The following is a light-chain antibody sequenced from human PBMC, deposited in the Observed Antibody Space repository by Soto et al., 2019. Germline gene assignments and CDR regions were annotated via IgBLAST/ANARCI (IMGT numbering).Light chain of an antibody. CDR2: DVS. CDR1: SSDIGGYHY. CDR3: SSYTSGITVV. J-gene: IGLJ2*01. V-gene: IGLV2-14*01. Sequence: QSVLTQPASVSGSPGPSITISCTGTSSDIGGYHYVYWFQQHPGKAPELMIYDVSTRPSGVSDRFSGSKSGNTASLTISGLEAEDEAEYYCSSYTSGITVVFGGGTKLTVL.